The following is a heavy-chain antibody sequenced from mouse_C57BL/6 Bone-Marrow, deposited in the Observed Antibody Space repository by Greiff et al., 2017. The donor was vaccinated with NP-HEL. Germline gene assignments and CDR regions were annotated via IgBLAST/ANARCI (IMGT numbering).Heavy chain of an antibody. Sequence: EVQVVESGGDLVKPGGSLKLSCAASGFTFSSYGMSWVRQTPDKRLEWVATISSGGSYTYYPDSVKGRFTISRDNAKNTLYLQMSSLKSEDTAMYYCARQELSYAMDYWGQGTSVTVSS. J-gene: IGHJ4*01. V-gene: IGHV5-6*01. CDR2: ISSGGSYT. CDR3: ARQELSYAMDY. CDR1: GFTFSSYG.